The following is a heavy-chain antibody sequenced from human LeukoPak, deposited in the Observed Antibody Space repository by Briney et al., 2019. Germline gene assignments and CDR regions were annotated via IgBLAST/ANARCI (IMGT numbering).Heavy chain of an antibody. D-gene: IGHD3-16*01. Sequence: GGALRHSCAAPVFTFSCYGMPSVRQAPGKGLEREAFIRYDESNKYYADSVKDRFNISLHNSKNTLYLQTNNLRADDMSVYYCAKSCGDVYGGGVWVDYWGEGRQVTVSS. J-gene: IGHJ4*02. CDR3: AKSCGDVYGGGVWVDY. CDR2: IRYDESNK. V-gene: IGHV3-30*02. CDR1: VFTFSCYG.